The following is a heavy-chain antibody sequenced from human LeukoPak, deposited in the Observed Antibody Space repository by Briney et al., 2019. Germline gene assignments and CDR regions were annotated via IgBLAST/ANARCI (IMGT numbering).Heavy chain of an antibody. D-gene: IGHD3-16*02. Sequence: SETLSLTCTVSGGSISNYYWSWIRQPAGKGLEWIGRIYTSGSTNYNPSLKSRVTMSVDTSKNQFSLKLSSVTAADTAVYYCAREDYRNYKYGMDVWGQGTTVTVSS. CDR3: AREDYRNYKYGMDV. V-gene: IGHV4-4*07. J-gene: IGHJ6*02. CDR2: IYTSGST. CDR1: GGSISNYY.